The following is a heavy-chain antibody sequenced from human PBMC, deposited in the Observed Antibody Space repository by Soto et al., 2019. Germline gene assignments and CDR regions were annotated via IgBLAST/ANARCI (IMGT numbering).Heavy chain of an antibody. CDR1: GYTFTSYG. D-gene: IGHD3-3*01. V-gene: IGHV1-18*04. CDR3: ARGSSITIFGVVISPFGSRNWFDP. J-gene: IGHJ5*02. Sequence: ASVKVSCKASGYTFTSYGISWVRQAPGQGLEWMGWISAYNGNTNYAQKLQGRVTMTTDTSTSTAYMELRSLRSDDTAVYYCARGSSITIFGVVISPFGSRNWFDPWGQGTLVTVSS. CDR2: ISAYNGNT.